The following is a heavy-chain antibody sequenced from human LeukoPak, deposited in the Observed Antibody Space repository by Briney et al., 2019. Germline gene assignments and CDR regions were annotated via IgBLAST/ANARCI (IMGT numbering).Heavy chain of an antibody. CDR2: IKQDGSEK. CDR3: ARCTTAYDFWSGRIITDAFDI. CDR1: GFTFSSYW. V-gene: IGHV3-7*01. Sequence: PGGSLRLSCAASGFTFSSYWMSWVRQAPGKGLEWVANIKQDGSEKYYVDSVKGRFTISRDNAKNSLYLQMNSLRAEDTAVYYCARCTTAYDFWSGRIITDAFDIWGQGTMVTVSS. J-gene: IGHJ3*02. D-gene: IGHD3-3*01.